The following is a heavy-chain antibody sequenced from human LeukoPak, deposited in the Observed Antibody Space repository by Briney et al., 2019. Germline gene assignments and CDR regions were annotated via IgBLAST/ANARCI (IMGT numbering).Heavy chain of an antibody. J-gene: IGHJ6*03. V-gene: IGHV1-2*02. Sequence: ASVKVSCKASGYIFTSYGISWVRQAPGQGLEWMGWINPNSGGTNYAQKFQGRVTMTRDTSISTAYMELSRLRSDDTAVYYCAREPKPMVYAILYYYYYMDVWGKGTTVTVSS. CDR1: GYIFTSYG. CDR2: INPNSGGT. CDR3: AREPKPMVYAILYYYYYMDV. D-gene: IGHD2-8*01.